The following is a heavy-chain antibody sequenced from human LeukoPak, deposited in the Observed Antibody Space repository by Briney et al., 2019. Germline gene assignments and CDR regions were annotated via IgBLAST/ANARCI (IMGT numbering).Heavy chain of an antibody. J-gene: IGHJ5*02. D-gene: IGHD3-3*01. Sequence: SVKVSCKASGGTFSSYAISWVRQAPGQGLEWMGGIIPIFGTANYAQKFQGRVTITTDESTSTAYMELSSLRSEDTAVYYCARVSGFWSGYPNWFDPWGQGTLVTVSS. CDR3: ARVSGFWSGYPNWFDP. CDR2: IIPIFGTA. CDR1: GGTFSSYA. V-gene: IGHV1-69*05.